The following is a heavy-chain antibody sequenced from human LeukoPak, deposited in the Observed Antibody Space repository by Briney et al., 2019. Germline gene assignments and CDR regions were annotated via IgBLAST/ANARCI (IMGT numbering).Heavy chain of an antibody. Sequence: GASVKVSCKASGYTFTSYAMNWVRQAPGQGLECMGWINTNTGNPTYAQGFTGRFVFSLDTSVSTAYLQISSLKAEDTAVYYCARGGYSSSWYSGVYFDYWGQGTLVTVSS. CDR2: INTNTGNP. CDR1: GYTFTSYA. V-gene: IGHV7-4-1*02. CDR3: ARGGYSSSWYSGVYFDY. J-gene: IGHJ4*02. D-gene: IGHD6-13*01.